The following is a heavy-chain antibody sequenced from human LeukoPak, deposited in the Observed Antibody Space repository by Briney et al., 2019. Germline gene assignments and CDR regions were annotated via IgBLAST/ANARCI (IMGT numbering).Heavy chain of an antibody. J-gene: IGHJ6*03. D-gene: IGHD2-2*01. Sequence: SETLSLTCTVSGGSISSYYWSWIRQPPGKGLEGIGYIYYCGSTNYNPSLKSRVTISVDTSKNQFSLELSSVTAADTAVYYCARDLLDCSSTSCSDYYYYMDVWGKGTTVTVSS. CDR2: IYYCGST. CDR1: GGSISSYY. CDR3: ARDLLDCSSTSCSDYYYYMDV. V-gene: IGHV4-59*12.